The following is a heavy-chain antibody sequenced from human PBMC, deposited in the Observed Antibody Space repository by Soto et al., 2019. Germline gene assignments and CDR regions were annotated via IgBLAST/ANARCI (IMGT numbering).Heavy chain of an antibody. CDR3: ARYSSTGRVDYVDY. Sequence: SETLSLTCAVYGGSFSGYSWSWIRQPPGQGLEWIGEINHSGSTNYNPSLKRRVTISVDTSKNQFSLKLSSVTAADTAVYYCARYSSTGRVDYVDYWGQGALVTVSS. D-gene: IGHD1-1*01. V-gene: IGHV4-34*01. J-gene: IGHJ4*02. CDR1: GGSFSGYS. CDR2: INHSGST.